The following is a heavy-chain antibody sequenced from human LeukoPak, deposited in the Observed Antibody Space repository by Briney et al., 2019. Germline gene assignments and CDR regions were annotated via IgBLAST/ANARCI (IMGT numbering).Heavy chain of an antibody. CDR2: INPSGGST. J-gene: IGHJ5*02. CDR3: ARARIFGVALDP. D-gene: IGHD3-3*02. V-gene: IGHV1-46*01. Sequence: GASVKVSCKASGYTFTSYYMHRVRQAPGQGLEWMGIINPSGGSTSYAQKFQGRVTMTRDTSTSTVFMELSSLRSEDTAVYYCARARIFGVALDPWGQGTLVTVSS. CDR1: GYTFTSYY.